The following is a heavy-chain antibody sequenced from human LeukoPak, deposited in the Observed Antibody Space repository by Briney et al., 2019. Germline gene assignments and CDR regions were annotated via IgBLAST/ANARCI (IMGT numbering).Heavy chain of an antibody. CDR2: ISSSSSYI. Sequence: PGGSLRLSCAASGFTFSSYSMNWVRQAPGKGLEWVSSISSSSSYIYYADSVKGRFTISRDNAKNPLYLQMNSLRAEDTAVYYCARDAPDSSSWLRYYYGMDVWGQGTTVTVSS. V-gene: IGHV3-21*01. J-gene: IGHJ6*02. CDR3: ARDAPDSSSWLRYYYGMDV. CDR1: GFTFSSYS. D-gene: IGHD6-13*01.